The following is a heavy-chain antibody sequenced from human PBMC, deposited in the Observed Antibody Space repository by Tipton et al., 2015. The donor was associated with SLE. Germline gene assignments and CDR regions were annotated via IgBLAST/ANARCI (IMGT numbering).Heavy chain of an antibody. V-gene: IGHV4-34*01. CDR2: INHSGST. CDR3: ARHQGWSGFDY. Sequence: TLSLTCAVYGGSFSGYYWSWIRQPPGKGLEWIGEINHSGSTNYNPSLKSRVTISVDTSKNQFSLKLGSVTAADTAVYYCARHQGWSGFDYWGQGTLVSVS. CDR1: GGSFSGYY. D-gene: IGHD6-19*01. J-gene: IGHJ4*02.